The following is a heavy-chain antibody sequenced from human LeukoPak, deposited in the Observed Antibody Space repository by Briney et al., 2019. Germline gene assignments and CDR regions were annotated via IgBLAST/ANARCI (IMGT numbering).Heavy chain of an antibody. CDR3: AKDHHSGSGNYFTHFDC. Sequence: GGSLRLSCAASGFTFSSYAMSWVRQAPGKRLEWVSAISGGGTYTYYADSVKGRFTISRDNSKNTLFLQMTNLRGEDRAVYYCAKDHHSGSGNYFTHFDCWGQGTLVTVSS. J-gene: IGHJ4*02. CDR2: ISGGGTYT. CDR1: GFTFSSYA. D-gene: IGHD3-10*01. V-gene: IGHV3-23*01.